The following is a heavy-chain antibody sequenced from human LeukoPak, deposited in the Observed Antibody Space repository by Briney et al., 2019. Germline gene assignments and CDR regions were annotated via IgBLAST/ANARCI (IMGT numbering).Heavy chain of an antibody. Sequence: GGSLRLSCAASGFTFDDYAMHWVRHAPGKGLEWVSGISWNSGSIGYADSVKGRFTISRDNAKNSLYLQMNSLRAEDTALYYCAKAPYYYGPFDYSGQGTLVAVSS. J-gene: IGHJ4*02. CDR1: GFTFDDYA. CDR2: ISWNSGSI. CDR3: AKAPYYYGPFDY. V-gene: IGHV3-9*01. D-gene: IGHD3-10*01.